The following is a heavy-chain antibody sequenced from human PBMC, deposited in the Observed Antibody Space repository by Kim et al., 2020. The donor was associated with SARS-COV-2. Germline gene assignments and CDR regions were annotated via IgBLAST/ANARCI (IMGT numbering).Heavy chain of an antibody. CDR1: GFTFSSYA. V-gene: IGHV3-23*01. D-gene: IGHD3-22*01. CDR3: AKDGGKGITMIVVVTNYWYFDL. CDR2: ISGSGGST. Sequence: GGSLRLSCAASGFTFSSYAMSWVRQAPGKGLEWVSAISGSGGSTYYADSVKGRFTISRDNSKNTLYLQMNSLRAEDTAVYYCAKDGGKGITMIVVVTNYWYFDLWGRGTLVTVSS. J-gene: IGHJ2*01.